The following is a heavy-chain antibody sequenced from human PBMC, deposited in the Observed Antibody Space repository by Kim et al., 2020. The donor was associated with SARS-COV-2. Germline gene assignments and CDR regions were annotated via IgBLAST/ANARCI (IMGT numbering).Heavy chain of an antibody. CDR2: INHSGST. CDR3: ARAEYSSSLVFDY. J-gene: IGHJ4*02. D-gene: IGHD6-6*01. Sequence: SETLSLTCAVYGGSFSGYYWSWIRQPPGKGLEWIGEINHSGSTNYNPSLKSRVTISADTSKNQFSLKLSSVTVADTAVYYCARAEYSSSLVFDYWGQGTL. V-gene: IGHV4-34*01. CDR1: GGSFSGYY.